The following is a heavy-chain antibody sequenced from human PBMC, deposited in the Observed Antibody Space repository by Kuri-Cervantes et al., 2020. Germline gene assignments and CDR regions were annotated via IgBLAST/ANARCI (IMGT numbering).Heavy chain of an antibody. V-gene: IGHV1-46*01. D-gene: IGHD4-23*01. CDR1: GYTFTSYY. CDR2: INPSGGST. Sequence: ASVKVSCKASGYTFTSYYMHWVRQAPGQGLEWMGIINPSGGSTSYAQKFQGRVTMTRDTSTSTVYMELSSLRSEDTAVYYCARESHPLYGDNEGGDYWGQGTLVTVSS. J-gene: IGHJ4*02. CDR3: ARESHPLYGDNEGGDY.